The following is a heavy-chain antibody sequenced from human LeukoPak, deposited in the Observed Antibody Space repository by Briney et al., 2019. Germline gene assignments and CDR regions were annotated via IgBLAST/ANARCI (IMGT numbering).Heavy chain of an antibody. CDR2: IYSGGST. J-gene: IGHJ4*02. V-gene: IGHV3-53*01. CDR1: GVTVSSNY. Sequence: PGVSLRLSCAASGVTVSSNYMSWVRQAPGKGLEGVSVIYSGGSTYYADSVKGRFTISRDNSKNTLYLQMNSLRAEDTAVYYCARDVSGRGDFDYWGQGTLVTVSS. D-gene: IGHD1-26*01. CDR3: ARDVSGRGDFDY.